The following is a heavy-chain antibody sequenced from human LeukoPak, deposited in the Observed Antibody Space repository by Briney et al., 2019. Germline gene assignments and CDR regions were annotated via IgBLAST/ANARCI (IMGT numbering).Heavy chain of an antibody. CDR1: GFTFAGYA. CDR3: AKGQGVVGATTRGYFDY. V-gene: IGHV3-23*01. D-gene: IGHD1-26*01. Sequence: PGGSLRVSCAASGFTFAGYAISWVRQAPGKGLEWVSTVSGSGGSTYYADSVKGRFTISRDNSKNILYLQMNSLRADDTAVYYCAKGQGVVGATTRGYFDYWGQGTLVSVSS. CDR2: VSGSGGST. J-gene: IGHJ4*02.